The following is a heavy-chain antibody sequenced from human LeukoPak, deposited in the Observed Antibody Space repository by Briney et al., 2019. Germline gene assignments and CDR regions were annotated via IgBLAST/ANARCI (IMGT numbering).Heavy chain of an antibody. D-gene: IGHD6-6*01. CDR1: GGSISTYY. J-gene: IGHJ1*01. Sequence: SETLSLTCIVSGGSISTYYWNWIRQPPGKGLEWIGYIYHSGSTNDNPSLQSRVTISVDTSKNQFSLNLNSVTAADTAVYYCARGGAARLHFQNWGQGTLVTVSS. CDR2: IYHSGST. CDR3: ARGGAARLHFQN. V-gene: IGHV4-59*01.